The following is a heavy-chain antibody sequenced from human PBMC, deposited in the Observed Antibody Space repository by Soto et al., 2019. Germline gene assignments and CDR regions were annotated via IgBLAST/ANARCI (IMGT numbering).Heavy chain of an antibody. V-gene: IGHV5-51*01. Sequence: GESLKISCKGSGYSFTSYWIGWVREMPGKGLEWMGIIYPGDSDTRYSPSFQGQVTISADKSISTAYLQWSSLKASDTAMYYCASSSSSPTSYYYYGMDVWGQGTTVTVSS. CDR3: ASSSSSPTSYYYYGMDV. D-gene: IGHD6-6*01. CDR2: IYPGDSDT. J-gene: IGHJ6*02. CDR1: GYSFTSYW.